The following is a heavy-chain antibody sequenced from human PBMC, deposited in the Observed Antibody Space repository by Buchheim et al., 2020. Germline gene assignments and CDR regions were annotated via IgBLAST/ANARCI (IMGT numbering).Heavy chain of an antibody. Sequence: QVQLVESGGGVVQPGRSLRLSCAASGFTFSSYATHWVRQAPGKGLEWVAVISYDGSDKYYADSVKGRFTISRDNSKNTLYLHMNSLRPEDTAVYYRTKTLGKLVVAGGDSWGQGTL. CDR3: TKTLGKLVVAGGDS. J-gene: IGHJ4*02. V-gene: IGHV3-30*18. D-gene: IGHD6-19*01. CDR1: GFTFSSYA. CDR2: ISYDGSDK.